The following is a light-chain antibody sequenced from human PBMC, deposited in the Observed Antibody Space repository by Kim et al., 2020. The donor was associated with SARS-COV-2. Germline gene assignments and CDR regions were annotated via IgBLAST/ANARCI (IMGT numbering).Light chain of an antibody. CDR2: GKN. Sequence: ALGQTVRLTCQGDGLRSYYASWYQQKPGQAPVLVIYGKNNRPSGIPDRFSGSSSGNTASLTITGAQAEDEADYYCNSRDSSGNHLVFGGGTQLTVL. CDR3: NSRDSSGNHLV. CDR1: GLRSYY. V-gene: IGLV3-19*01. J-gene: IGLJ3*02.